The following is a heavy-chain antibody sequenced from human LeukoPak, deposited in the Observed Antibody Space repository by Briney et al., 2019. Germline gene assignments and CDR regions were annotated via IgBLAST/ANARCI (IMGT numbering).Heavy chain of an antibody. D-gene: IGHD6-13*01. V-gene: IGHV4-30-4*01. J-gene: IGHJ4*02. Sequence: SETLSLTCTVSGGSISSGDYYWSWIRQPPGKGLEWIGYIYYSGSTYYNPSLKSRVTISVDTSKNQFSLKLSSVTAADTAVYYCARSRKYSSSWYPYWGQGTLVTVSS. CDR2: IYYSGST. CDR1: GGSISSGDYY. CDR3: ARSRKYSSSWYPY.